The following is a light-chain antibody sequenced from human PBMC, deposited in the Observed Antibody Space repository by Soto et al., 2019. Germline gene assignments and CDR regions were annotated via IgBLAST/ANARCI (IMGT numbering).Light chain of an antibody. J-gene: IGKJ1*01. CDR3: QQYHSWPA. V-gene: IGKV3-15*01. CDR1: QSVFSS. Sequence: EIVMTQSPATLSVSPGERATLSCRASQSVFSSLAWYQQRPGQAPRLLIYGSTTRATGIPDRFSGSGSGTEFTITSSSQQYEDAAVYYRQQYHSWPAFGQGTKVEIK. CDR2: GST.